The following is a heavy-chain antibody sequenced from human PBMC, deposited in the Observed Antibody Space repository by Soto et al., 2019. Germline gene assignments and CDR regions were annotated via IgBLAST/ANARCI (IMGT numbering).Heavy chain of an antibody. CDR2: IYSGGST. Sequence: EVQLVESGGGLVQPGGSLRLSCAASGFTVSSNYMSWVRQAPGKGLEWVSVIYSGGSTYYADSVKGRFTISRHNSKYTLDPQMNRLRAEYTAGYYGARARPGIAAAGTMPGRYYYGMDVWGQGTTVAFSS. CDR3: ARARPGIAAAGTMPGRYYYGMDV. J-gene: IGHJ6*02. CDR1: GFTVSSNY. D-gene: IGHD6-13*01. V-gene: IGHV3-53*04.